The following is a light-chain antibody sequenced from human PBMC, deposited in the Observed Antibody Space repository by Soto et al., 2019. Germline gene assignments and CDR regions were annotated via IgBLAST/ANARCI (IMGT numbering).Light chain of an antibody. V-gene: IGKV1-13*02. CDR2: DAS. CDR3: QQLRSYPQP. Sequence: IQMTQSPSALSASVRDRVPITFLASQYITSSLAWYQQKPGNAPNLLIYDASSLQSGVPSRFSGSGSGTDFTLTINNLQPEDFATYYCQQLRSYPQPVGGGTKVAIK. CDR1: QYITSS. J-gene: IGKJ4*01.